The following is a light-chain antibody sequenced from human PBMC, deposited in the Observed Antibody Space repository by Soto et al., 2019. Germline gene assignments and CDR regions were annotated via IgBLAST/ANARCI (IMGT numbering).Light chain of an antibody. J-gene: IGKJ1*01. V-gene: IGKV1-33*01. CDR2: GAS. CDR3: QQYENLPV. CDR1: RDITDY. Sequence: DIQMTQSPSSLSASVGDRVTITCQASRDITDYLNWYQQKPGKAPKLLIYGASNLKTGVPSRFSGSGSGTDFTLTISSLQPEDIATYYCQQYENLPVFGPGTKVDIK.